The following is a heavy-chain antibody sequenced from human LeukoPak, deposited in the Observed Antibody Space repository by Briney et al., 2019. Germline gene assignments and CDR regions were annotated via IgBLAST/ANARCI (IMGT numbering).Heavy chain of an antibody. CDR3: TTELWFGEYDY. CDR1: GFTFSSYA. Sequence: GGSLRLSCAASGFTFSSYAMSWVRQAPGKGLEWVSGISGSGGTTYYADSVKGRFTISRDNSKNTLYLQMNSLKTEDTAVYYCTTELWFGEYDYWGQGTLVTVSS. J-gene: IGHJ4*02. V-gene: IGHV3-23*01. D-gene: IGHD3-10*01. CDR2: ISGSGGTT.